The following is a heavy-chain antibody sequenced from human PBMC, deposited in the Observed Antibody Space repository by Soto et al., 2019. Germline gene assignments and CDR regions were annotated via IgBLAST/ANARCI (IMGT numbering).Heavy chain of an antibody. D-gene: IGHD3-22*01. CDR1: GFTFSSYA. CDR3: AKDGRSDSSGYISLMDV. J-gene: IGHJ6*02. CDR2: ISGSGGST. V-gene: IGHV3-23*01. Sequence: EVQLLESGGGLVQPGGSLRLSCAASGFTFSSYAMSWVRQAPGKGLEWVSAISGSGGSTYYADSVKGRFTISRDNSKNTLHLQMNSLRAEDTAVYYCAKDGRSDSSGYISLMDVWGQGTTVTVSS.